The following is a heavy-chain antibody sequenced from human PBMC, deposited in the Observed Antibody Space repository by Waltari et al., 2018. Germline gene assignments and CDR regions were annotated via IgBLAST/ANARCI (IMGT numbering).Heavy chain of an antibody. Sequence: QITLKESGPTLVKPTQTLTLTCTFSGFSLSTSGVGVGWIRQPPGKALEWLALIYWDDDKRYSPSLKSRLTITKDTSKNQVVLTMTNMDPVDTATYYCAHRRRTMVRGVIFPPPFDPWGQGTLVTVSS. CDR3: AHRRRTMVRGVIFPPPFDP. CDR1: GFSLSTSGVG. CDR2: IYWDDDK. J-gene: IGHJ5*02. D-gene: IGHD3-10*01. V-gene: IGHV2-5*02.